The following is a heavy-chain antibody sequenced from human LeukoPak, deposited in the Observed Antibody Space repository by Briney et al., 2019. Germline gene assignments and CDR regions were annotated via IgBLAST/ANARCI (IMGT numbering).Heavy chain of an antibody. D-gene: IGHD3-3*02. CDR1: GGSFSEYY. V-gene: IGHV4-34*01. CDR2: INHSGST. J-gene: IGHJ5*02. Sequence: SETLSLTCSVFGGSFSEYYWSWIRQPPGKGLEWIGEINHSGSTNYNPSLKSRVTISVDTSKNQISLILNSVTAADTAVYYCARGISTHWFDPWGQGTLVIVSS. CDR3: ARGISTHWFDP.